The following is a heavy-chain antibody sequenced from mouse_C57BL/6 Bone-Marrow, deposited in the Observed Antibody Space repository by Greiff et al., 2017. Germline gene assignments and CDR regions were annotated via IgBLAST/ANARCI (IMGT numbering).Heavy chain of an antibody. D-gene: IGHD1-1*01. CDR2: IDPEDGDT. V-gene: IGHV14-1*01. J-gene: IGHJ1*03. CDR3: TYYYGSSYWYFDV. CDR1: GFNIKDYY. Sequence: EVQVVESGAELVRPGASVKLSCTASGFNIKDYYMHWVKQRPEQGLEWIGRIDPEDGDTEYAPKFQGKATMTADTSSNTAYLQLSSLTSEDTAVYYCTYYYGSSYWYFDVWGTGTTVTVSS.